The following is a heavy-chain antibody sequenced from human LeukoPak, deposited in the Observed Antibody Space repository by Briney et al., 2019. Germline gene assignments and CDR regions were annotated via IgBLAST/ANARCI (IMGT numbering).Heavy chain of an antibody. CDR2: ISYDGSNK. V-gene: IGHV3-30*18. Sequence: GGSLRLSCAASGFTFSSYGMHWVRQAPGKGLEWVAVISYDGSNKYYADSVKGRFTISRDNSKNTLYLQMNSLRAEDTALYYCAKSAAAGRYYYGMDVWGQGTTVTVSS. CDR3: AKSAAAGRYYYGMDV. CDR1: GFTFSSYG. J-gene: IGHJ6*02. D-gene: IGHD6-13*01.